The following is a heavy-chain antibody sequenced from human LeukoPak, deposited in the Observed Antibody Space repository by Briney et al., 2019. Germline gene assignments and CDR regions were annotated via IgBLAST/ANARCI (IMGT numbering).Heavy chain of an antibody. Sequence: GGSLRLSCAASGFTFSSYGMHWVRQAPGRGLEWVAVISYDGSNKYYADSVKGRFTISRDNSKNTLYLQMNSLRAEDTAVYYCAKTKTLKAYCSGGSCYLAYFDYWGQGTLVTVSS. D-gene: IGHD2-15*01. V-gene: IGHV3-30*18. J-gene: IGHJ4*02. CDR2: ISYDGSNK. CDR1: GFTFSSYG. CDR3: AKTKTLKAYCSGGSCYLAYFDY.